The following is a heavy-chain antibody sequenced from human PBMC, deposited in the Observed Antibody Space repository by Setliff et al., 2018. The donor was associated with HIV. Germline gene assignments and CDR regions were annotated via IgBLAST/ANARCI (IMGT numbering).Heavy chain of an antibody. V-gene: IGHV4-34*01. CDR3: ARVSSTYWCSIPQNYYYHMDV. D-gene: IGHD2-2*01. Sequence: SETLSLTCAVYGGSFSDNYWSWIRQPPGKGLAWIGEINHRGRTNYSPSLRSRVTISIDTSKNQFSLKLKSVTAADTAVYYCARVSSTYWCSIPQNYYYHMDVWGKGTSVTVSS. J-gene: IGHJ6*03. CDR1: GGSFSDNY. CDR2: INHRGRT.